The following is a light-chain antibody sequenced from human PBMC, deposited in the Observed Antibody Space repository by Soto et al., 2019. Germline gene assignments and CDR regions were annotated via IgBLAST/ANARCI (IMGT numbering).Light chain of an antibody. J-gene: IGLJ1*01. V-gene: IGLV2-8*01. CDR1: SSDVGAYIF. CDR2: DVN. CDR3: VSFAGGTYV. Sequence: QSALTDPPSAAGSPRQSVTISCTGTSSDVGAYIFVSWYQQHPGKAPKLMVYDVNRRPPGVPDRFFGSKSGNTASLTVSGLQAEDEADYYCVSFAGGTYVFGTGTKVTVL.